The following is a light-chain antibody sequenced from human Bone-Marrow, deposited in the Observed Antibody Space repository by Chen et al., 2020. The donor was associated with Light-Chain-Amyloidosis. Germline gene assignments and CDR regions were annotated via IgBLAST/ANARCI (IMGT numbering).Light chain of an antibody. V-gene: IGLV2-14*01. Sequence: QAALPQPAPVAGSPGPSITTSSTGTSSDVGGDNHVSWYQQHPAKAPKLMIYEVTNRPSWVPDRFSGSKSDNTASLTISGLQTEDEADYFCSSYTITNTLVFGSGTRVTVL. CDR3: SSYTITNTLV. J-gene: IGLJ1*01. CDR2: EVT. CDR1: SSDVGGDNH.